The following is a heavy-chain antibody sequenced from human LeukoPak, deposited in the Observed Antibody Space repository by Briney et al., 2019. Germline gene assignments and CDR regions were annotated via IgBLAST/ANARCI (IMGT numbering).Heavy chain of an antibody. Sequence: SETLSLTCTVSGGSISSYYWSWIRQPPGKGLEWIGYIYTSGSTNYNPSLKSRVTISVDTSKNQFSLKLSSVTAADTAVYYCARHPARGSGGRAARYYYMDVWGKGTTVTVSS. CDR1: GGSISSYY. D-gene: IGHD3-10*01. V-gene: IGHV4-4*09. CDR3: ARHPARGSGGRAARYYYMDV. CDR2: IYTSGST. J-gene: IGHJ6*03.